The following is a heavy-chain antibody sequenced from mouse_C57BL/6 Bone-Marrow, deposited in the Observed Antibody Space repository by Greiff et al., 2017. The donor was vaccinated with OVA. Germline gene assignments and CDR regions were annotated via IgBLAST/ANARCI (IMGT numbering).Heavy chain of an antibody. V-gene: IGHV1-52*01. D-gene: IGHD2-4*01. CDR3: ARPDYDDAMDY. Sequence: QVQLQQPGAELVRPGSSVKLSCKASGYTFTSYWMHWVKQRPIQGLEWIGNIDPSDSETHYNQKFKDKATLTADKSSSTAYMQLSSLTSEDSAVYFCARPDYDDAMDYWGQGTSVTVSS. J-gene: IGHJ4*01. CDR2: IDPSDSET. CDR1: GYTFTSYW.